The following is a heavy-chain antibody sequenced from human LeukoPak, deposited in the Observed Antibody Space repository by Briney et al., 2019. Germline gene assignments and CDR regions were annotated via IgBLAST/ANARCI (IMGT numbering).Heavy chain of an antibody. J-gene: IGHJ4*02. CDR2: IMGRDESTNNADST. V-gene: IGHV3-23*01. CDR1: GFKFSTYA. Sequence: GGSLRLSCTASGFKFSTYAMSWVRQPPGRGLEWVSTIMGRDESTNNADSTYYADSVKGRFTISRDDSKNTLYLEMKSLRAEDTAVYYCVSEPGVSYVGGFDFWGQGTLITVSS. CDR3: VSEPGVSYVGGFDF. D-gene: IGHD3-16*01.